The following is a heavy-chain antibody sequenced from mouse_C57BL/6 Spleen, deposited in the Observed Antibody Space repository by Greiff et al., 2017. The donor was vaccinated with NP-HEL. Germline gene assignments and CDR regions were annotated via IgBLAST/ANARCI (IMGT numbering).Heavy chain of an antibody. CDR2: IYPRSGNT. CDR1: GYTFTSYG. Sequence: QVQLKQSGAELARPGASVKLSCKASGYTFTSYGISWVKQRTGQGLEWIGEIYPRSGNTYYNEKFKGKATLTADKSSSTAYMELRSLTSEDSAVYFCARWGSTEGPWFAYWGQGTLVTVSA. J-gene: IGHJ3*01. CDR3: ARWGSTEGPWFAY. D-gene: IGHD5-1*01. V-gene: IGHV1-81*01.